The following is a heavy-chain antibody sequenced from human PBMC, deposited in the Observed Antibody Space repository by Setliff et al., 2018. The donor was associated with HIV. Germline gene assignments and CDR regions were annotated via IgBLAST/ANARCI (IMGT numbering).Heavy chain of an antibody. CDR1: GGSFNDYY. CDR3: ARGLNYYGSGSYLPLGY. Sequence: SETLSLTCAVYGGSFNDYYWTWIRQPPGRGLEWIGEIDHSGSTKYHASLKSQVTISIDTSKNQISLKLSSVTAADTAVYYCARGLNYYGSGSYLPLGYWGQGTLVTVSS. D-gene: IGHD3-10*01. CDR2: IDHSGST. V-gene: IGHV4-34*01. J-gene: IGHJ4*02.